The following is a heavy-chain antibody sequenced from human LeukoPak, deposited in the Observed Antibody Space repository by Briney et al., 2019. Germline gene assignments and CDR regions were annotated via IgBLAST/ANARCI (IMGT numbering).Heavy chain of an antibody. Sequence: PGGSLRLSCAASGFTFDDYAMHWVRQAPGKGLEWVSGISWNSGSIGYADSVKGRFTISRDNAKNSLYLQMNSLRAEDTALYYCAKDMEGWFDPWGQGTLVTVSS. D-gene: IGHD1-1*01. CDR1: GFTFDDYA. CDR3: AKDMEGWFDP. V-gene: IGHV3-9*01. J-gene: IGHJ5*02. CDR2: ISWNSGSI.